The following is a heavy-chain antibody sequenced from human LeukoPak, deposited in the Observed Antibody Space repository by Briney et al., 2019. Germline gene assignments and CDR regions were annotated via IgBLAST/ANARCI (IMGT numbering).Heavy chain of an antibody. CDR1: GGSINSYF. J-gene: IGHJ2*01. V-gene: IGHV4-4*07. Sequence: PSETLSLTCTVSGGSINSYFWTWIRQPAGKGLEWIGRIYTSGSTNYNPSLKSRVTISVDKSKNQFSLKLSSVTAADTAVYYCARDQGSSGWYTETRVWYFDLWGRGTLVTVSS. D-gene: IGHD6-19*01. CDR3: ARDQGSSGWYTETRVWYFDL. CDR2: IYTSGST.